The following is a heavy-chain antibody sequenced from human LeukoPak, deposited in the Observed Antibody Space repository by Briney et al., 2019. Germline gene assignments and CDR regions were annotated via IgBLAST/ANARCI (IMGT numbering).Heavy chain of an antibody. J-gene: IGHJ6*02. D-gene: IGHD4-17*01. CDR1: GGSIRSDSHF. V-gene: IGHV4-39*07. CDR2: ISYSGST. CDR3: ARDGTTVSADGASPEYGMDV. Sequence: SETLSLTCTVSGGSIRSDSHFWAWIRQSPGKGLEWIGSISYSGSTYYNLSLKSRVTMSVDTSRSQFSLKLRSVTAADTAVYYCARDGTTVSADGASPEYGMDVWGQGTPVTVS.